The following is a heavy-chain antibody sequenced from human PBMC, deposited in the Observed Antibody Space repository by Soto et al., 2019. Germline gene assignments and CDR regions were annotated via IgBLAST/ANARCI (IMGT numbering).Heavy chain of an antibody. CDR2: VSFDGSNS. CDR3: ASPIVPAIPNHPYYAYGLDV. V-gene: IGHV3-30-3*01. Sequence: QVQLVESGGGVVQPGRSLRLSCAASGFTFSNYAMHWVRQAPGKGLDWVAVVSFDGSNSYYADSVKGRFTISRDNSKNTLCLQMNILRPEDTPVYFGASPIVPAIPNHPYYAYGLDVWGQGTTVTVSS. CDR1: GFTFSNYA. D-gene: IGHD2-2*01. J-gene: IGHJ6*02.